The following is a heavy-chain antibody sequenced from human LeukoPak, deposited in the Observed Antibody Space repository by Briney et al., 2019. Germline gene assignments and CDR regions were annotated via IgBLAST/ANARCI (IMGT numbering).Heavy chain of an antibody. D-gene: IGHD4-23*01. CDR3: ARDHGGNRPNAFDI. Sequence: GGSLRLSCAASGFTFSSYTMNWVRQAPGKGLEWVAVISYHGSDKDYADPVKGRFSIPRDNPKNTVYLQMNSLRVEDTAVYYCARDHGGNRPNAFDIWGQGTMVTVSS. J-gene: IGHJ3*02. CDR1: GFTFSSYT. V-gene: IGHV3-30-3*01. CDR2: ISYHGSDK.